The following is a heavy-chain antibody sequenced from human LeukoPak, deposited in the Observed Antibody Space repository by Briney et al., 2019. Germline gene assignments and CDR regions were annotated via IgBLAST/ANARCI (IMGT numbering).Heavy chain of an antibody. CDR2: INPDGSNT. CDR3: ARRVDATRWFDP. CDR1: GFTFSNYF. J-gene: IGHJ5*02. Sequence: PGGSLRLSCAASGFTFSNYFMHWVRQAPGRGLVWVSRINPDGSNTMYAGSVKGRFTIYRDNDKKILYLKMNSMRDDDTAVYYCARRVDATRWFDPWGQGTLVTVSS. D-gene: IGHD2-15*01. V-gene: IGHV3-74*03.